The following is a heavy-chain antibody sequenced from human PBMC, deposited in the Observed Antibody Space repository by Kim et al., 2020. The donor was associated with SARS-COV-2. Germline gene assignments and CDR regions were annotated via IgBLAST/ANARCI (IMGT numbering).Heavy chain of an antibody. Sequence: GGSLRLSCAASGFTFSDNYMSWIRQAPGKGLEWVSYISSSSAYTNYADSVKGRFTISRDNAKNSLYLQMNSLRAEDTAVYYCATSGYSYAYDYWGQGTLV. V-gene: IGHV3-11*03. CDR3: ATSGYSYAYDY. J-gene: IGHJ4*02. CDR1: GFTFSDNY. D-gene: IGHD5-18*01. CDR2: ISSSSAYT.